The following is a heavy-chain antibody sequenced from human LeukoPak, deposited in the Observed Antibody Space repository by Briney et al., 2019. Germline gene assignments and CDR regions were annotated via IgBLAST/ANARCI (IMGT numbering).Heavy chain of an antibody. D-gene: IGHD3-10*01. Sequence: PGRSLRLSCTASGFTFGDYAMGWVRQAPGKGLEWVGFIRSKAYGGTTEYAASVEGRFTISRDDSKSIAYLQMNSLKTEDTAVYYCTRDLSYYGSGSYRWGQGTLVTVSS. CDR1: GFTFGDYA. V-gene: IGHV3-49*04. CDR2: IRSKAYGGTT. CDR3: TRDLSYYGSGSYR. J-gene: IGHJ4*02.